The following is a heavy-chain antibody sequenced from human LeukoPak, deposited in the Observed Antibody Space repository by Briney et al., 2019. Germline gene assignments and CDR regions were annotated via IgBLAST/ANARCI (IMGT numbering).Heavy chain of an antibody. D-gene: IGHD3-22*01. CDR1: GGSISSGSYY. CDR2: IYTSGST. J-gene: IGHJ6*02. V-gene: IGHV4-61*02. Sequence: KTSETLSLTCTVSGGSISSGSYYWSWIRQPAGKGLEWIGRIYTSGSTNYNPSLKSRVTISVDTSKNQFSLKLSSVTAADTAVYYCGGEGCYYDVWGQGTTVSVSS. CDR3: GGEGCYYDV.